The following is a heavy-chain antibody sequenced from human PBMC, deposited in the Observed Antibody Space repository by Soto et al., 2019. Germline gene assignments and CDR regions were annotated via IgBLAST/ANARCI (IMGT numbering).Heavy chain of an antibody. J-gene: IGHJ4*02. D-gene: IGHD6-19*01. Sequence: GASVKVSCKASGYTFTSYGISWVRQAPGQGLEWMGWISAYNGNTNYAQKLQGRATMTTDTSTSTAYMELRSLRSDDTAVYYCARDPSIAVAGNVDYWGQGTLVTVSS. V-gene: IGHV1-18*01. CDR2: ISAYNGNT. CDR1: GYTFTSYG. CDR3: ARDPSIAVAGNVDY.